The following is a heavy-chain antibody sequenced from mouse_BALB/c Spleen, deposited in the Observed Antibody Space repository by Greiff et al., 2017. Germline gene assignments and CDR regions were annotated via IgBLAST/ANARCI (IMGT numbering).Heavy chain of an antibody. Sequence: QVQLQQSGAELVKPGASVKLSCKASGYTFTSYYMYWVKQRPGQGLEWIGEINPSNGGTNFNEKFKSKATLTVDKSSSTAYMQLSSLTSEDSAVYYCTRDYGSSFYAMDYWGQGTSVTVSS. D-gene: IGHD1-1*01. CDR2: INPSNGGT. V-gene: IGHV1S81*02. CDR3: TRDYGSSFYAMDY. J-gene: IGHJ4*01. CDR1: GYTFTSYY.